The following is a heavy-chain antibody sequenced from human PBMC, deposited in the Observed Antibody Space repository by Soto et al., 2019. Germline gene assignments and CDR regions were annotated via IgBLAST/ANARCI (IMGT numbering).Heavy chain of an antibody. J-gene: IGHJ4*02. CDR1: GFTFSDYY. Sequence: QVQLVESGGGLVKPGGSLRLSCAASGFTFSDYYMNWIRQAPGKGLEWVSYISSSGSTIYYADSVKGRFTISRDNAKNSLYLQTNSLRAEDTAVYYCAGDLAEMATKTFDYWGQGTLVTVSS. D-gene: IGHD5-12*01. V-gene: IGHV3-11*01. CDR3: AGDLAEMATKTFDY. CDR2: ISSSGSTI.